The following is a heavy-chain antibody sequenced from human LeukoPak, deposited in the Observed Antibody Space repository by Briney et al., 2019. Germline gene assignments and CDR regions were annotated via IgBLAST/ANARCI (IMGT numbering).Heavy chain of an antibody. D-gene: IGHD6-13*01. Sequence: PSETLSLTCTVSGGSISSYYWSWIRQPPGKGQEWIGYIYYSGSTNYNPSLKSRVTISVDTSKNQFSLKLSSVTAADTAVYYCARGIAAAVDYWGQGTLVTASS. V-gene: IGHV4-59*01. J-gene: IGHJ4*02. CDR2: IYYSGST. CDR3: ARGIAAAVDY. CDR1: GGSISSYY.